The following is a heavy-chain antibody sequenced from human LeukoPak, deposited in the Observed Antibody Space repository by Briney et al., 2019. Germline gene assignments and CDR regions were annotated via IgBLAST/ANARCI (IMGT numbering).Heavy chain of an antibody. D-gene: IGHD3-3*01. CDR1: GYRFSNYW. Sequence: GESLRISCQGSGYRFSNYWISWVRQLPGKGLEWMGRIDPSDSYTNYSPSFQGHVTISTDKSINTAYLQWSSLKASDTAMYYCARQIASIGYYEDYWGQGTLVTVSS. CDR2: IDPSDSYT. J-gene: IGHJ4*02. V-gene: IGHV5-10-1*01. CDR3: ARQIASIGYYEDY.